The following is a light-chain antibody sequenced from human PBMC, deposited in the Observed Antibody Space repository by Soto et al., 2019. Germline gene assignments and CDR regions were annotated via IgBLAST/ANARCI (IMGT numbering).Light chain of an antibody. CDR3: QQRSNWMIT. Sequence: EIVLTQSPATLSLSPVERATLSCRASQSVSSYLAWYQQKPGQGPRLLIYDASNRATGIPARFSGSGSGTDFTLTISSLGPEDFGVYYCQQRSNWMITFGQGTRLEIK. V-gene: IGKV3-11*01. J-gene: IGKJ5*01. CDR1: QSVSSY. CDR2: DAS.